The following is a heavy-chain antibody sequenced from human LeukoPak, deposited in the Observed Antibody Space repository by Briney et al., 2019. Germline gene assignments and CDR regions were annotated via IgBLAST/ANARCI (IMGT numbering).Heavy chain of an antibody. D-gene: IGHD3-3*01. V-gene: IGHV1-2*02. J-gene: IGHJ6*03. CDR2: INPNSGGT. Sequence: ASVKVSCKACGYTFTGYYMHWVRQAPGQGLEWMGWINPNSGGTNYAQKFQGRVTMTRDTSISTAYMELSRLRSDDTAVYYCARVADDFWSGYSVYYYYMDVWGKGTTVTVSS. CDR3: ARVADDFWSGYSVYYYYMDV. CDR1: GYTFTGYY.